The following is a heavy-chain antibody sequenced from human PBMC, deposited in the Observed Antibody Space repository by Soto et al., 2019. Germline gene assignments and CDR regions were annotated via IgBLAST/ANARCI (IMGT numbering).Heavy chain of an antibody. D-gene: IGHD1-26*01. Sequence: QVLLVQSGSEVKKPGASMKVSCQTSGYTFSDFALTWVRQVPDKGLEWLGWISPYTGKTNYAQRVNDKVALTTDTSPRTAYLELRSLTYDDTAVYYCARLGWELLSGRRYFDYWGQGTLVTVSS. CDR1: GYTFSDFA. V-gene: IGHV1-18*04. CDR2: ISPYTGKT. J-gene: IGHJ4*02. CDR3: ARLGWELLSGRRYFDY.